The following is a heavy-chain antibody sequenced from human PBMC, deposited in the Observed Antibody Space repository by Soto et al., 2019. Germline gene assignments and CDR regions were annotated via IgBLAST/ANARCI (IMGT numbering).Heavy chain of an antibody. CDR2: INPSGGSA. J-gene: IGHJ5*02. Sequence: QEQLVQSGAEVKKPGASVKVSCKASGYTFTSYYIHWVRQAPGQGLEWMGIINPSGGSATYTQKFQDRVTMTRDASTSTVHMELSSLRSEDTAVYYWATDRGWFDPWGQGTLVTVSS. CDR3: ATDRGWFDP. CDR1: GYTFTSYY. V-gene: IGHV1-46*01.